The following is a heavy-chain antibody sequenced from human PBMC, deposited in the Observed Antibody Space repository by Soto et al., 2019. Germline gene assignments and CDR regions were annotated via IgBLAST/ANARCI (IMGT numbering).Heavy chain of an antibody. V-gene: IGHV3-21*01. Sequence: GSLRLSCAASGFTFSTYSMNWVRQAPGKGLEWVSSISSSSGYIYYADSVKGRFTISRDDAKNSLYLQMNSLRDEDRAVYYCARVLDGYNPPDYWGQGTLVTVSS. CDR1: GFTFSTYS. J-gene: IGHJ4*02. D-gene: IGHD5-12*01. CDR3: ARVLDGYNPPDY. CDR2: ISSSSGYI.